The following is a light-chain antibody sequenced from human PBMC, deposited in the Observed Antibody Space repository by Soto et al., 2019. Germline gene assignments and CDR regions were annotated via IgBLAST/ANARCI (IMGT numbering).Light chain of an antibody. CDR2: DVS. V-gene: IGLV2-14*01. CDR1: SSDIGRYNY. J-gene: IGLJ1*01. CDR3: SSYISSSTYV. Sequence: QSALTQPASVSGSPGQSITISCTGTSSDIGRYNYVSWYQQYPGKAPKFMIYDVSNRPSGVSNRFSGSKSGNTASLTISGLQAEDDADYYCSSYISSSTYVFGTGTKLTVL.